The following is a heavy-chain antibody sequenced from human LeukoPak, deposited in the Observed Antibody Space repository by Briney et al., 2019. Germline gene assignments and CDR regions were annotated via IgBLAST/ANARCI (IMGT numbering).Heavy chain of an antibody. V-gene: IGHV3-69-1*02. D-gene: IGHD6-13*01. J-gene: IGHJ4*02. Sequence: PGGSVRLSCAASGFNVSNNYMNWVRQAPGKGLEWVSVIFSSGPTYYADSVKGRFTISRDNAKNSLYLQMNSLRAEDTAIYYCARSGQHLFDFWGQGTLVTVSS. CDR2: IFSSGPT. CDR3: ARSGQHLFDF. CDR1: GFNVSNNY.